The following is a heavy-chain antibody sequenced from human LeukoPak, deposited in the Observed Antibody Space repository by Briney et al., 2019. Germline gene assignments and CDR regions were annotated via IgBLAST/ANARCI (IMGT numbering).Heavy chain of an antibody. Sequence: PGGSLRLSCAASGFTFSGNYMNWVRQAPGKGLEWVSVIYSGGSTYYADSVKGRFTISRDNSKNTLYLQMNSLRAEDTAVYYCARTTGSGYYYGMDVWGQGITVTVSS. CDR1: GFTFSGNY. CDR2: IYSGGST. V-gene: IGHV3-53*01. D-gene: IGHD1-1*01. CDR3: ARTTGSGYYYGMDV. J-gene: IGHJ6*02.